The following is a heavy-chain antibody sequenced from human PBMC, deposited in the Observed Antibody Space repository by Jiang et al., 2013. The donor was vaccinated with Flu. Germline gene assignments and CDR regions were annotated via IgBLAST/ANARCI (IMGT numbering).Heavy chain of an antibody. CDR2: INSDGSST. Sequence: GLVWVSRINSDGSSTSYADSVKGRFTISRDNAKNTLYLQMNSLRAEDTAVYYCARGPHSLIAVAGIVGVDYWGQGTLVTVSS. CDR3: ARGPHSLIAVAGIVGVDY. J-gene: IGHJ4*02. V-gene: IGHV3-74*01. D-gene: IGHD6-19*01.